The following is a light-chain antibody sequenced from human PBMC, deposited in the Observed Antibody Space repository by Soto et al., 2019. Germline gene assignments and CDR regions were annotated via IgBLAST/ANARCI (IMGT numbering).Light chain of an antibody. J-gene: IGKJ4*01. CDR3: HQYGISP. Sequence: ESVLTQSPGTLSLSPGARATLSCRASQSVSSSYLAWDHQKPGQAPRLLIFGASNRATGIPDRFSGSGSGTEFTLTISRMEPEDFAVYYCHQYGISPFGGGTK. CDR1: QSVSSSY. V-gene: IGKV3-20*01. CDR2: GAS.